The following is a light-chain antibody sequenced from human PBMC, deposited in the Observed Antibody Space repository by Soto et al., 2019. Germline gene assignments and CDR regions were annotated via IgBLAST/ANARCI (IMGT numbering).Light chain of an antibody. CDR3: QYYSYWPARVI. J-gene: IGKJ4*01. Sequence: ELVMTQSPATLSVSPGNRATLSCRASRSISGSLAWYQQKPGQPPRLLIYSASTRATGVPARFSGSGSGADFTLTISSLQSEDFAVYYCQYYSYWPARVIFGGGTKVETK. CDR2: SAS. CDR1: RSISGS. V-gene: IGKV3-15*01.